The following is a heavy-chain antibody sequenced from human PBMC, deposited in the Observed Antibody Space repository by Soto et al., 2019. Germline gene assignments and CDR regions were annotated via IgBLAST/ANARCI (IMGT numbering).Heavy chain of an antibody. Sequence: TLSLTCTVSGGSISSGAYSWSWIRLPPGKRLEWIGYVSHRGTSHYNPSLKSRVTISVDRSKNQFSLTLRSVTAADTTVYYCARTLDYRGSAGTNWFDPWGQGTLVTVSS. V-gene: IGHV4-30-2*01. CDR3: ARTLDYRGSAGTNWFDP. CDR2: VSHRGTS. J-gene: IGHJ5*02. D-gene: IGHD2-15*01. CDR1: GGSISSGAYS.